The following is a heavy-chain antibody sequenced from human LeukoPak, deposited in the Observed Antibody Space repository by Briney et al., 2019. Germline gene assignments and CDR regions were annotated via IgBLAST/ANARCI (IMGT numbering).Heavy chain of an antibody. V-gene: IGHV4-59*01. CDR1: GGSISSYY. D-gene: IGHD2-21*02. Sequence: SGTLSLTCTVSGGSISSYYWTWIRQPPGKGLEWIGYIHYSGSSRSHPSLNSRVTMSVDTSKSQFSLKLTSVTAADTAVYYCARGRRTAVVTDFDYWGQGTLVTVSS. J-gene: IGHJ4*02. CDR3: ARGRRTAVVTDFDY. CDR2: IHYSGSS.